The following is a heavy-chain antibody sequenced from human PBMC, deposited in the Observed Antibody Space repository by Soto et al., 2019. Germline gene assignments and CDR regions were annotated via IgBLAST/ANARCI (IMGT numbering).Heavy chain of an antibody. CDR2: INPNSVGT. J-gene: IGHJ3*02. V-gene: IGHV1-2*02. CDR1: GYTFTGHY. CDR3: AREPMVRAAHGFDI. D-gene: IGHD3-10*01. Sequence: QVQLVQSGAEVKKPGASAKVSCKASGYTFTGHYMHWVRQAPGQGLEWMGWINPNSVGTNYAQKFQGRVTMTRDTSISTAYMELSRLRSDDTAVYYCAREPMVRAAHGFDIWGQGTMVTVSS.